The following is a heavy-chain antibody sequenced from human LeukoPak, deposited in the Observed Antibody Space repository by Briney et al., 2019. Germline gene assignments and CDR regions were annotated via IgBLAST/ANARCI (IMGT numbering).Heavy chain of an antibody. CDR1: GFTVSSNY. V-gene: IGHV3-53*01. CDR2: IYSGGST. D-gene: IGHD3-22*01. J-gene: IGHJ4*02. Sequence: GGSLRLSCAASGFTVSSNYMSWVRQAPGKGLEWVSVIYSGGSTYYADSVKGRFTISRDNSKNTLYLQMNSLRAEDTAVCYCARTHSSGYSDYWGQGTLVTVSS. CDR3: ARTHSSGYSDY.